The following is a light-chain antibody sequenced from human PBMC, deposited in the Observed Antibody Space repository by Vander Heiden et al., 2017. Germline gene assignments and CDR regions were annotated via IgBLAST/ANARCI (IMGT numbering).Light chain of an antibody. Sequence: EIVLTKSPGTLSLSPGERATLSCRASQSVSSSYLAWYQQKPGQAPRLLIYGASSRATGIPDRFSGSGSGTDFTLTISRLEPEDFAVYYCQQDSSSLTFGQGTLLEIK. CDR2: GAS. CDR3: QQDSSSLT. V-gene: IGKV3-20*01. J-gene: IGKJ5*01. CDR1: QSVSSSY.